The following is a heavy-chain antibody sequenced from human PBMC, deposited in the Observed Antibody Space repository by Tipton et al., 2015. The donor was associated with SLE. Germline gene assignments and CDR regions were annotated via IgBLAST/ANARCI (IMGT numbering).Heavy chain of an antibody. J-gene: IGHJ4*02. CDR2: IYNRGST. D-gene: IGHD5-18*01. CDR3: TRDILQGWYYFDY. Sequence: GLVKPSQTLSLTCSVSGGSITSAYYHWNWIRQPAGKGLEWIGHIYNRGSTNYNPSLKSRATISEDTSKNQFSLKLTSVTAADTAIYYCTRDILQGWYYFDYWGQGTQVTVSS. V-gene: IGHV4-61*02. CDR1: GGSITSAYYH.